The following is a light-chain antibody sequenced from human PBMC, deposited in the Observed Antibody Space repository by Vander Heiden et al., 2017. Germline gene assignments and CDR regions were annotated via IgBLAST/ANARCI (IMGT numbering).Light chain of an antibody. J-gene: IGKJ3*01. CDR3: QQYYSYPCT. Sequence: AIRMTQSPPSFSASTGDRVTITCRASQGISSYLAWYQQKPGKAPKLLIYAASSLQSGVPSRFSGSGSGTDFTLTISCLQSEDFATYYCQQYYSYPCTFGPGTKVDIK. CDR1: QGISSY. V-gene: IGKV1-8*01. CDR2: AAS.